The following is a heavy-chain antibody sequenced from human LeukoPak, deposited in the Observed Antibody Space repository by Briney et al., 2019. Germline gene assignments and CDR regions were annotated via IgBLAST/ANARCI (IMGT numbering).Heavy chain of an antibody. V-gene: IGHV4-59*08. CDR3: ARQPYMLGAYYFDY. J-gene: IGHJ4*02. D-gene: IGHD1-26*01. CDR2: IRYSGHS. CDR1: GSSMTSYY. Sequence: SETLSLTCTISGSSMTSYYWAWIRQPPGKGLEWIGYIRYSGHSNHNPSLESRVTVSLDTSSNQFSLRLGSVTAADTAVYYCARQPYMLGAYYFDYWGQGTVVTVSS.